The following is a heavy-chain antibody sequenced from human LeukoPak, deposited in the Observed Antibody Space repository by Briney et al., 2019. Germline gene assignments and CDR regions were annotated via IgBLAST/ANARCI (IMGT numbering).Heavy chain of an antibody. CDR3: ARHSEQQLASNNFFDY. J-gene: IGHJ4*02. D-gene: IGHD6-13*01. CDR1: GGSISGXY. Sequence: SETLSLTCTVSGGSISGXYWSWIRQPPGXXXXXXXXXYYSGGTNCNPSLKSRXTISVDTSKNQFSLKVHSVTAADTAVYYCARHSEQQLASNNFFDYWGQGNLVTVSS. CDR2: XYYSGGT. V-gene: IGHV4-59*08.